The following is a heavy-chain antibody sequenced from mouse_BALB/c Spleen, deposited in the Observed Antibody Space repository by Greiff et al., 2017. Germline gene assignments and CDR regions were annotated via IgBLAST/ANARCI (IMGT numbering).Heavy chain of an antibody. D-gene: IGHD2-10*02. CDR1: GFTFSSYT. V-gene: IGHV5-6-4*01. J-gene: IGHJ2*01. Sequence: DVKLVESGGGLVKPGGSLKLSCAASGFTFSSYTMSWVRQTPEKRLEWVATISSGGSYTYYPDSVKGRFTISRDNAKNTLYLQMSSLKSEDTAMYYCTRGAYGNYDAMDYWGQGTTLTVSS. CDR3: TRGAYGNYDAMDY. CDR2: ISSGGSYT.